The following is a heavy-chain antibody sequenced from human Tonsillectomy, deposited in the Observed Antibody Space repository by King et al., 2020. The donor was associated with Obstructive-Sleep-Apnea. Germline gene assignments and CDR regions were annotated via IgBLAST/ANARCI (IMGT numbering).Heavy chain of an antibody. CDR1: GFTFSSYS. CDR3: ARDRQLWSLDAFDI. D-gene: IGHD5-18*01. CDR2: ISSSSSYL. J-gene: IGHJ3*02. V-gene: IGHV3-21*06. Sequence: VQLVESGGGLVKPGGSLRLSCAASGFTFSSYSMNWVRQAPGKGLEWVSSISSSSSYLYYADPVKGRFTISRDNAKNALYLQMNSLRAEDTAVYYCARDRQLWSLDAFDIWGQGTMVTVSS.